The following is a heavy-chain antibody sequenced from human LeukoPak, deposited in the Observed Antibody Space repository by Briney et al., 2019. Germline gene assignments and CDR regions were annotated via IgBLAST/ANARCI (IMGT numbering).Heavy chain of an antibody. J-gene: IGHJ6*03. CDR1: GGSFSGYY. D-gene: IGHD3-3*01. V-gene: IGHV4-34*01. Sequence: SETLSLTCAVYGGSFSGYYWSWIRQPPGKGLEWIGEINHSGSTNYNPSLKSRVTMSVDTSKNQFSLKLSSVTAADTAVYYCARDHQNITIFGVVMRGYMDVWGKGTTVTVSS. CDR3: ARDHQNITIFGVVMRGYMDV. CDR2: INHSGST.